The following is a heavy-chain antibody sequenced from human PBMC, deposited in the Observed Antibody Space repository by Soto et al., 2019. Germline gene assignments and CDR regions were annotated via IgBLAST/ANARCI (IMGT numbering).Heavy chain of an antibody. Sequence: EEQLVESGGGLVQPGRSLRLSCAASDSIFEDSVMHWVRQAPGKGLGGVSGISWNSDVKAYADSVKGRFTISRDNAKKSVYLQMSSLRVEDTALYYCAKDMAHYDFWGNNERALDVWGQGTTVIVSS. V-gene: IGHV3-9*01. CDR3: AKDMAHYDFWGNNERALDV. CDR2: ISWNSDVK. CDR1: DSIFEDSV. J-gene: IGHJ6*02. D-gene: IGHD3-3*01.